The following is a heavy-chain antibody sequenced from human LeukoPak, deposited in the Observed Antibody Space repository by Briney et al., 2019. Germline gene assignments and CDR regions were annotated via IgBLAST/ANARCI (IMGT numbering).Heavy chain of an antibody. J-gene: IGHJ4*02. Sequence: PSETLSLTCTVSGGSISSYYWSWIRQRPGKGLEWIGYIYYSGSTNYNPSLKSRVTISVDTSKNQFSLKLSSVTAADTAVYYCARSVSDFWSGYYYFDYWGQGTLVTVSS. CDR2: IYYSGST. V-gene: IGHV4-59*01. CDR1: GGSISSYY. CDR3: ARSVSDFWSGYYYFDY. D-gene: IGHD3-3*01.